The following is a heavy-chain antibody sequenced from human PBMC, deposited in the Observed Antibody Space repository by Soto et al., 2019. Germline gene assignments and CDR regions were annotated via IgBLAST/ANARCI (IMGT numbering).Heavy chain of an antibody. CDR3: EHSVQFDYRGYNFEF. V-gene: IGHV2-5*02. J-gene: IGHJ4*02. CDR1: GFSLSTHTVG. Sequence: QITLKESGPTLVKPTQTLTLTCTFSGFSLSTHTVGVAWIRQPPGKALEWLALIYWDEDKRCSPSPKSRLTITKDTTKNQVVLTMTNMDPVETATYYCEHSVQFDYRGYNFEFWGQGILVNVSS. CDR2: IYWDEDK. D-gene: IGHD3-9*01.